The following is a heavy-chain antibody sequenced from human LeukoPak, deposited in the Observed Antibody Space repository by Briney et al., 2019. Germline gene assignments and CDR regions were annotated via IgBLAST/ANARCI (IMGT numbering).Heavy chain of an antibody. CDR1: DDSFSSHY. CDR2: ISYIGST. Sequence: SETLSLTCAVSDDSFSSHYWTWIRQPPGKGLEWIGYISYIGSTSYNPSLKSRVTISIDTSKNQFSLKLSSVTAADTAVYYCARDLVTVTKGLDIWGQGTMVSVSS. CDR3: ARDLVTVTKGLDI. J-gene: IGHJ3*02. V-gene: IGHV4-59*11. D-gene: IGHD4-17*01.